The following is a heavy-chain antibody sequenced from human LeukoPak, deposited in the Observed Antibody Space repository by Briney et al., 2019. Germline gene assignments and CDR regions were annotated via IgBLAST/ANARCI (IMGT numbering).Heavy chain of an antibody. D-gene: IGHD3-10*01. CDR3: ARGQLLWFGELLPHRFDY. Sequence: GASVKVSCKASGHTFTSYAMNWVRQAPGQGLEWMGWINTNTGNPTYAQGFTGRFVFSLDTSVSTAYLQISSLKAEDTAVYYCARGQLLWFGELLPHRFDYWGQGTLVTVSS. CDR2: INTNTGNP. J-gene: IGHJ4*02. CDR1: GHTFTSYA. V-gene: IGHV7-4-1*02.